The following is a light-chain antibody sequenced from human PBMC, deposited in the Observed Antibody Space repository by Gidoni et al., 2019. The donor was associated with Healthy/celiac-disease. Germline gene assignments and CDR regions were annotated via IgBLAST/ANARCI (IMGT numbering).Light chain of an antibody. V-gene: IGKV3-11*01. CDR2: DAS. CDR1: QSVSSY. Sequence: ERVFTQPPATLSLSPGDRATLSCRASQSVSSYLAWYQQKPGQAPRLLIYDASNMATGIPARFSGSGSGTDFTLTISSLEPADFAVYYCQQRSNSPLTFGQGTRLEIK. J-gene: IGKJ5*01. CDR3: QQRSNSPLT.